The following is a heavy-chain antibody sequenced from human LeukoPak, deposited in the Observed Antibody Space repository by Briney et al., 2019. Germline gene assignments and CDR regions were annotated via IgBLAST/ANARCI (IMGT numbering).Heavy chain of an antibody. CDR2: IRYDGSNK. D-gene: IGHD3-3*01. Sequence: GGSLRLSCAASGFTFSSYGMHWVRQAPGKGLEWVAFIRYDGSNKYYADSVKGRFTISRDNSKNTLYLQMNSLRAEDTAVYYCASSDYYDFWSGADIWGQGTMVTVSS. CDR3: ASSDYYDFWSGADI. J-gene: IGHJ3*02. V-gene: IGHV3-30*02. CDR1: GFTFSSYG.